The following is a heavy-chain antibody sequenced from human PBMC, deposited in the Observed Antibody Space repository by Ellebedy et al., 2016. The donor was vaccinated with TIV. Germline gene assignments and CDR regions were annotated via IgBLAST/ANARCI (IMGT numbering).Heavy chain of an antibody. D-gene: IGHD3-16*01. CDR3: AGAYLGDPHWFDP. V-gene: IGHV4-34*10. CDR2: INHSGST. CDR1: GGPFSGYY. J-gene: IGHJ5*02. Sequence: MPSETLSLTCGVYGGPFSGYYWSWIRQPPGKGLEWLGEINHSGSTNYNPSVKSRITMSVDTHREQFALKLSSVTAADTAINFCAGAYLGDPHWFDPWGQGIPVIVSS.